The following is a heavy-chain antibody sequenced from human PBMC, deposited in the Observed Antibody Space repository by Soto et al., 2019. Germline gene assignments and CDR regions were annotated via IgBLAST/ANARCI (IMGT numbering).Heavy chain of an antibody. CDR2: IGTTSGT. J-gene: IGHJ4*02. Sequence: EVQLVESGGGLVQPGGSLGLSCAASGFTFGSNNMHWFRQPPGKGLEWFSYIGTTSGTYYADSVKGRFTISRDNAQNTLYLQMNSLRPEDTAVYYCARDKFGLRMHYLDYWGQGTLVTVSS. V-gene: IGHV3-48*01. CDR3: ARDKFGLRMHYLDY. CDR1: GFTFGSNN. D-gene: IGHD3-10*01.